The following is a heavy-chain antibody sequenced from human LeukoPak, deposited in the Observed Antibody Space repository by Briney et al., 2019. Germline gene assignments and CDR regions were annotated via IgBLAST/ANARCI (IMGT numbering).Heavy chain of an antibody. D-gene: IGHD6-19*01. J-gene: IGHJ5*02. Sequence: GGSLRLSCAASGFTFSNYAIHWVRQAPGKGLGFVSSISSNGISTYYGNSVKGRFTISRDNSKNTVYLQMGSLRAEDRAVYYCARTQQWLATGGWYWFDTWGQGTLVTVSS. CDR1: GFTFSNYA. V-gene: IGHV3-64*01. CDR3: ARTQQWLATGGWYWFDT. CDR2: ISSNGIST.